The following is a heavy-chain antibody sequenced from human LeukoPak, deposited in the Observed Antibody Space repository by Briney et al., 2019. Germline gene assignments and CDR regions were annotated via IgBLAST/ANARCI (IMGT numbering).Heavy chain of an antibody. V-gene: IGHV4-30-2*01. J-gene: IGHJ5*02. CDR3: AREILTTVTEGRSGWFDP. D-gene: IGHD4-17*01. CDR1: GGSISSGGYS. CDR2: IYHSGST. Sequence: PSGTLSLTCAVSGGSISSGGYSWSWIRQPPGKGLEWIGYIYHSGSTYYNPSLKSRVTISVDRSKNQFSLKLSSVTAADTAVYYCAREILTTVTEGRSGWFDPWGQGTLVTVSS.